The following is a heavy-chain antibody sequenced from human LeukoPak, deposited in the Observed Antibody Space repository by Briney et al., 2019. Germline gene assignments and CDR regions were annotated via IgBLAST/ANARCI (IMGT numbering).Heavy chain of an antibody. CDR1: GFSLTTTGVG. CDR2: IYWDDDK. CDR3: AHSGGYCTHSTCYDHFDK. J-gene: IGHJ4*02. D-gene: IGHD2-15*01. Sequence: KESAPTLVKPTQTLTLTCTFSGFSLTTTGVGVGWIRQPPGKALEWLALIYWDDDKRYSQSLKSRLTISRDISRNHVVLTMTNMDPLDTATYYCAHSGGYCTHSTCYDHFDKWGQGTLVTVSS. V-gene: IGHV2-5*02.